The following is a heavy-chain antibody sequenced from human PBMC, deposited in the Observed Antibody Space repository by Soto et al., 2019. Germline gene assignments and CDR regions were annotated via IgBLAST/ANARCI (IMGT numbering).Heavy chain of an antibody. D-gene: IGHD7-27*01. J-gene: IGHJ5*01. Sequence: EVQLVESGGDVVQPGGSLRLSCAASGFTFEDYTIQWVRQAPGKGLEWVSLISWDGSSTYYADSVKGRFTISRDNSKNSLYLQMNSLRTEDTALYYWAKEGAKKDGDGNWLDSWGKGTLVTVSS. V-gene: IGHV3-43*01. CDR3: AKEGAKKDGDGNWLDS. CDR2: ISWDGSST. CDR1: GFTFEDYT.